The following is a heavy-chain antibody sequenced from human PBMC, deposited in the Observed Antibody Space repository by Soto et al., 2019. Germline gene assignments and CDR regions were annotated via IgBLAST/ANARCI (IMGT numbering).Heavy chain of an antibody. Sequence: QVQLQESGPGLVKPSETLSLTCTVSGGSVSSGSYYWSWIRQPPGKGLEWIGYIYYSGSTYYNPSLKSRVTISVDTSKNQFSLKLSSVTAADTAVYYCAGSFLEWSAVDYWGQGTLVTVSS. CDR2: IYYSGST. V-gene: IGHV4-61*01. CDR1: GGSVSSGSYY. CDR3: AGSFLEWSAVDY. J-gene: IGHJ4*02. D-gene: IGHD3-3*01.